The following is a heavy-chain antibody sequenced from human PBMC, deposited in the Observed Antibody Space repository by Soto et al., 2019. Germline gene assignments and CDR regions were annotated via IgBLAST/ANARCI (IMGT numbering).Heavy chain of an antibody. V-gene: IGHV4-34*01. D-gene: IGHD3-9*01. CDR1: GGSFSGYY. CDR3: ARGVRYFDWFSPGGFDP. Sequence: SETLSLTCAVYGGSFSGYYWSWIRQPPGKGLEWIGEINHSGSTNYNPSLKSRVTISVDTSKNQFSLKLSSVTAADTAVYYCARGVRYFDWFSPGGFDPWGQGTLVTVSS. J-gene: IGHJ5*02. CDR2: INHSGST.